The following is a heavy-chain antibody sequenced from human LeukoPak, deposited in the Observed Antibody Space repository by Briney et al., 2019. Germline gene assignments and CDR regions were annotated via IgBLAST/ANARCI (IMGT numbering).Heavy chain of an antibody. CDR1: GFTFSNYW. CDR3: AKDPPYCSGGSCYAYYFDY. D-gene: IGHD2-15*01. V-gene: IGHV3-7*01. J-gene: IGHJ4*02. CDR2: IKQDGSEK. Sequence: GGSLRLSCTASGFTFSNYWMTWVRQAPGKGLEWVANIKQDGSEKYYVDSVKGRFTISRDNAKNSLSLQMNSLRAEDTAVYYCAKDPPYCSGGSCYAYYFDYWGQGTLVTVSS.